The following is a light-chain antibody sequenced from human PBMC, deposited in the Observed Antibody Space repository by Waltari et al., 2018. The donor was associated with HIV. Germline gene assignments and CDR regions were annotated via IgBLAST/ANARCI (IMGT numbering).Light chain of an antibody. J-gene: IGKJ5*01. V-gene: IGKV1-33*01. CDR2: ETS. CDR3: QQHDHMPMT. CDR1: QDISHY. Sequence: DIRLTQSPSSLSASVGDRVTITCQASQDISHYLNWYQQKTGKAPKLLIYETSNLETGVPSRFSGSGSGTEFTLTISSLRPEDVATYYCQQHDHMPMTFGPGTRVDMK.